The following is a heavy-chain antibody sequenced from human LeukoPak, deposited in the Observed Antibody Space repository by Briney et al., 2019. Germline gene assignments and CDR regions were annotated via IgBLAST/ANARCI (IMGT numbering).Heavy chain of an antibody. D-gene: IGHD2-21*02. CDR2: IYPGDSDT. V-gene: IGHV5-51*01. CDR1: GYSFTSYW. CDR3: ARPTSPYCGGDCYPAGEGFDP. J-gene: IGHJ5*02. Sequence: GESLKISCKGSGYSFTSYWIGWVRQMPGKGLEWLGIIYPGDSDTRYSPSFQGQVTISADKSISTAYLQWSSLKASDTAMYYCARPTSPYCGGDCYPAGEGFDPWGQGTLVTVSS.